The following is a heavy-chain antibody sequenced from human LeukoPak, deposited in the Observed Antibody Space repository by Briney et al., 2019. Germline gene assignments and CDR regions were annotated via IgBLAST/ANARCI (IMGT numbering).Heavy chain of an antibody. CDR1: GYTFTGFH. J-gene: IGHJ5*02. D-gene: IGHD2-15*01. CDR2: INPNSGGT. V-gene: IGHV1-2*02. CDR3: ARGIVVVAATSDWFDP. Sequence: GASVKVSCKASGYTFTGFHMHWVRQAPGQGLEWMGWINPNSGGTNYAQKFQGRVTMTRDTSISTVYMELSRLRSEDTAVYYCARGIVVVAATSDWFDPWGQGTLVTVSS.